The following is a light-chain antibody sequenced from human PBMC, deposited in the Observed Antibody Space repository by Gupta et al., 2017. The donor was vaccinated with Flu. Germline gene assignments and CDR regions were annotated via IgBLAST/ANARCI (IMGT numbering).Light chain of an antibody. CDR3: HRDFSSPV. Sequence: EIVLTQSPGTLSLSPGEGATLSCRASQTVSSSYLAWYQQKPGQAPRLIIYGASNRATGIPDRFGGSGYGKDFTLTSSRREHEDCAVYYGHRDFSSPVFGQGTKVEIK. CDR1: QTVSSSY. CDR2: GAS. J-gene: IGKJ1*01. V-gene: IGKV3-20*01.